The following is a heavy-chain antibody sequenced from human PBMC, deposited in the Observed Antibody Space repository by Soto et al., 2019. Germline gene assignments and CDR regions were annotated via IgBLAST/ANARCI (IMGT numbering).Heavy chain of an antibody. CDR2: ISYDGSNK. D-gene: IGHD6-13*01. CDR1: GFTFSSYA. V-gene: IGHV3-30-3*01. J-gene: IGHJ4*02. Sequence: QVQLVESGGGVVQPGRSLRLSCAASGFTFSSYAMHWVRQAPGKGLEWVAVISYDGSNKYYADSVKGRFTISRDNSKNTLYLQMNSLRAVDTAVYYCARSYSSSWYREYYFDYWGQGTLVTVSS. CDR3: ARSYSSSWYREYYFDY.